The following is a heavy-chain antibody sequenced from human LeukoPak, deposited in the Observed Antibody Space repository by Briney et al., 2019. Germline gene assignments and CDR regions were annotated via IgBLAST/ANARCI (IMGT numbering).Heavy chain of an antibody. D-gene: IGHD3-10*01. V-gene: IGHV4-38-2*02. CDR1: GYSISSGYY. CDR3: ARDSYYGFDP. J-gene: IGHJ5*02. Sequence: PSETLSLTCAVSGYSISSGYYWGWIRQPPGKGREWIGSIYHSGSTYYNPSLKSRVTISVDTSKNHFSLKLSSVTAADTAVYYCARDSYYGFDPWGQGTLVTVSS. CDR2: IYHSGST.